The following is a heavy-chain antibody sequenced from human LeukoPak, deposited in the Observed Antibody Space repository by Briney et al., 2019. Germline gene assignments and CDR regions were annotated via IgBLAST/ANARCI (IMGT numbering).Heavy chain of an antibody. CDR2: ISAYNGNT. D-gene: IGHD6-13*01. Sequence: ASVKVSCKTSGYTXTNYGISWVRQAPGLGLEWMGCISAYNGNTNYAQKVQGRVTMTTDTSTSTAYMELRSLRFDDTAVYYCARDQSVRLLQTSSTYFKHVFAIWGQGSMVTVSS. J-gene: IGHJ3*02. CDR1: GYTXTNYG. CDR3: ARDQSVRLLQTSSTYFKHVFAI. V-gene: IGHV1-18*01.